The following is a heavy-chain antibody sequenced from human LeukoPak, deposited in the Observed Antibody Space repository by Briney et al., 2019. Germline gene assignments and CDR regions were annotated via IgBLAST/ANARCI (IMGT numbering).Heavy chain of an antibody. CDR1: GVTVSGSY. CDR3: VRVRYGGSGFPLQNFHW. V-gene: IGHV3-53*01. J-gene: IGHJ4*02. D-gene: IGHD2-15*01. Sequence: GGSLRLSCAASGVTVSGSYMSWVRQAPGKGLEWVSVIYTSGDTYYAASVKGRFTISRDSSKNTLYLQMNPLRTEDTADYYCVRVRYGGSGFPLQNFHWWGQGTLVTVSS. CDR2: IYTSGDT.